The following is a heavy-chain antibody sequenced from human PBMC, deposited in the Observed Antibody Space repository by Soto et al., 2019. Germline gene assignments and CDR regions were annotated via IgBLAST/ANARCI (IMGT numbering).Heavy chain of an antibody. Sequence: GGSLRLSCAASGFPFSSYWMHWVRQAPGKGLVWVSAISGSGGSTYYADSVKGRFTISRDNSKNTLYLQMNSLRAEDTAVYYCARRGSGSYYDYWGQGTLVTVSS. CDR1: GFPFSSYW. V-gene: IGHV3-23*01. CDR2: ISGSGGST. J-gene: IGHJ4*02. D-gene: IGHD1-26*01. CDR3: ARRGSGSYYDY.